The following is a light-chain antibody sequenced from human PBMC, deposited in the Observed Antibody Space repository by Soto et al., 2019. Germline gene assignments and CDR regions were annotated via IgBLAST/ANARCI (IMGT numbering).Light chain of an antibody. Sequence: DIQMTQSPSSLSASVGDRVTITCRASQSISSSLNWYQQKPGKAPKLLIYAASSLQSGVPSRFSGSGSGTDLTLTISSLQPEDFATYYCQQSYSTPYTFGQGTKLEIK. CDR3: QQSYSTPYT. CDR1: QSISSS. V-gene: IGKV1-39*01. CDR2: AAS. J-gene: IGKJ2*01.